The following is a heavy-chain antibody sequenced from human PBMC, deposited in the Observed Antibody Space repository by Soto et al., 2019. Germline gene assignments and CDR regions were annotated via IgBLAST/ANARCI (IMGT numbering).Heavy chain of an antibody. V-gene: IGHV3-33*01. J-gene: IGHJ6*02. CDR1: GFTFSSYG. CDR3: ARINNYAMDV. Sequence: GGSLRLSCAASGFTFSSYGMHWVRQAPGKGLEWVAVIWYDGGNKYYADSVRGRFTISRDNARNSLCLQMNSLRDEDTAVYSCARINNYAMDVWGPGTTVTVSS. CDR2: IWYDGGNK.